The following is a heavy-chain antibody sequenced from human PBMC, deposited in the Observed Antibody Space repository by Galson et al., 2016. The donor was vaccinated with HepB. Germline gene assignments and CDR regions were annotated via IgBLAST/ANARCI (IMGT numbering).Heavy chain of an antibody. Sequence: SETLSLTCTVSGVSVSSGTYYWSWIRQSPGKGLEWIGYIYYTGTTNYNPSLKSRVTMSVDTSKNQFSLKLTSVTLRDTALYYCARDHRREMRRGRADVFDMWGQGTMVTVSS. CDR2: IYYTGTT. V-gene: IGHV4-61*01. J-gene: IGHJ3*02. CDR1: GVSVSSGTYY. CDR3: ARDHRREMRRGRADVFDM. D-gene: IGHD1-14*01.